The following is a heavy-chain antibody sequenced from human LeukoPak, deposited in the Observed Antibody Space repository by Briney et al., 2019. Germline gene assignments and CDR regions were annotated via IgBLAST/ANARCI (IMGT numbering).Heavy chain of an antibody. D-gene: IGHD5-24*01. CDR1: GGTFSSYA. V-gene: IGHV1-69*05. CDR3: ARASPRDGYNWNYYYYYMDV. J-gene: IGHJ6*03. Sequence: SVKFSCKASGGTFSSYAISWVRQAPGQGLEWMGGIIPIFGTANYAQKFQGRVTITTDESTSTAYMELSSLRSEDTAVYYCARASPRDGYNWNYYYYYMDVWGKGTTVTVSS. CDR2: IIPIFGTA.